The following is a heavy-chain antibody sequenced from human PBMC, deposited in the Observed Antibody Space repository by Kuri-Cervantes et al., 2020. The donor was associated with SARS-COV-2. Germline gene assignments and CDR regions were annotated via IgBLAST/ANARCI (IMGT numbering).Heavy chain of an antibody. CDR1: GFTFSSYW. CDR2: INSDGSST. CDR3: ATLDGMDV. Sequence: GESLKISCAASGFTFSSYWMHWVRQAPGKGLVWVSRINSDGSSTSYADSVKGRFTISRDNAKNKLYLQMNSLRAEDTAVYYCATLDGMDVWGQGTTVTVSS. V-gene: IGHV3-74*01. J-gene: IGHJ6*02.